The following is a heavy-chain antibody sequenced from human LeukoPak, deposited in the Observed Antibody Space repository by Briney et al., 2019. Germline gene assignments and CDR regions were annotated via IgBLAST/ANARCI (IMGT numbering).Heavy chain of an antibody. V-gene: IGHV7-4-1*02. D-gene: IGHD4-17*01. J-gene: IGHJ6*03. Sequence: ASVKVSCKASGYSFTNYAMNWVRQAPGQGLEWMGWIHPSTGNPTYAQGFTGRFVFSLDTSVSTTYLQISSLKAEDIAVYYCARGPTVTPPYYYYYMDVWGKGTTVTVSS. CDR1: GYSFTNYA. CDR3: ARGPTVTPPYYYYYMDV. CDR2: IHPSTGNP.